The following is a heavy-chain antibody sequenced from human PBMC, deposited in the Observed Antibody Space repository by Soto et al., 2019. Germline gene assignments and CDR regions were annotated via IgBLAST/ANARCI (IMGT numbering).Heavy chain of an antibody. CDR3: AKDNPGYCSSTSCNEGDAFDI. Sequence: QVQLVESGGGVVQPGRSLRLSCAASGFTFSSYGMHWVRQAPGKGLEWVAVISYDGSNKYYADSVKGRFTISRDNSKNTLYLQMNSLRAEDTDVYYCAKDNPGYCSSTSCNEGDAFDIWGQGTMVTVSS. CDR1: GFTFSSYG. J-gene: IGHJ3*02. D-gene: IGHD2-2*01. V-gene: IGHV3-30*18. CDR2: ISYDGSNK.